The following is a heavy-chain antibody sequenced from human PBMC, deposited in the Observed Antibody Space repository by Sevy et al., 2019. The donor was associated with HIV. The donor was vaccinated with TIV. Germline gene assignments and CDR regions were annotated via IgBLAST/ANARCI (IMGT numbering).Heavy chain of an antibody. CDR2: FSFGCGKI. V-gene: IGHV3-23*01. J-gene: IGHJ4*02. CDR3: AREGCSKPHDY. D-gene: IGHD2-2*01. CDR1: GFTFSNYA. Sequence: GSLRLSCAASGFTFSNYAMRWVRQAPGKGLEWVSTFSFGCGKINYADSVKGRFTISRDNSKNTLYLQMNSLRAEDTALYYCAREGCSKPHDYWGQGTLVTVSS.